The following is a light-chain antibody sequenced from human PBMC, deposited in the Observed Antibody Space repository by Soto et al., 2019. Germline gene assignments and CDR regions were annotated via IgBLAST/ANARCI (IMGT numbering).Light chain of an antibody. CDR2: EVS. CDR1: SGYVGAFNF. V-gene: IGLV2-14*01. CDR3: SSYITTTTRV. Sequence: HSVLTQPASVSGSPGQAITISCPGTSGYVGAFNFVSWYQQHPGRAPKLPIYEVSSRPSGVSNRFSGSKSGNTASLTISGLQAGDEADYYCSSYITTTTRVFGTGTKVTVL. J-gene: IGLJ1*01.